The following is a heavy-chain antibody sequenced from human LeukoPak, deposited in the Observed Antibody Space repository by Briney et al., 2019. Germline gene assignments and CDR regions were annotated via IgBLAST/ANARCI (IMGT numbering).Heavy chain of an antibody. CDR2: IIPIFATA. V-gene: IGHV1-69*13. Sequence: ASVKVSCKASGYTFTNYAISWVRQAPGQGLEWMGGIIPIFATANYAQKFQGRVTITADESTSTAYMELRSLRSDDTAVYYCARGYGSGSYWSYYHYYYMDVWGKGTTVTISS. J-gene: IGHJ6*03. CDR1: GYTFTNYA. D-gene: IGHD3-10*01. CDR3: ARGYGSGSYWSYYHYYYMDV.